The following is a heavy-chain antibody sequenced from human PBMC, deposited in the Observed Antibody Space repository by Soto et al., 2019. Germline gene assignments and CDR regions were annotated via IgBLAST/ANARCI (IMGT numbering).Heavy chain of an antibody. V-gene: IGHV4-4*02. CDR1: GGSISTNQW. CDR2: IFHVGST. D-gene: IGHD3-3*01. Sequence: QVHLQESGPGLVKPSGTLSLTCAVSGGSISTNQWWNWVRQAPGKGLEWIGEIFHVGSTNYNPSLKSRVIISVDKSKNQFSLNLSSVTAADTDVYYCARLQPDTSGYYFDHWGQGALVTVSS. CDR3: ARLQPDTSGYYFDH. J-gene: IGHJ4*02.